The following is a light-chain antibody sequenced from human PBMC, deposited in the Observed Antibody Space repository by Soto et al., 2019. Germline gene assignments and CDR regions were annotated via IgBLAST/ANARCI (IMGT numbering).Light chain of an antibody. J-gene: IGLJ2*01. CDR3: AAWDDSLSVVV. V-gene: IGLV1-47*01. CDR1: SSNIGTNY. CDR2: RNN. Sequence: QSVLTQPPSASATPGQRVTISCSGSSSNIGTNYVYWYQHLPGTAPKLLIQRNNQRPSGVPDRFSGSKSGTSASLAISGLRSEDEADYYCAAWDDSLSVVVFGGGTKLTVL.